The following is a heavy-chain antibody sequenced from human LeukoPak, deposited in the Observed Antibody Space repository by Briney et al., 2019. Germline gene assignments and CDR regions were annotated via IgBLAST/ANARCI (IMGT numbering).Heavy chain of an antibody. CDR2: IYYSGST. D-gene: IGHD5-12*01. CDR3: ARLDIVATTIYYFDY. V-gene: IGHV4-59*08. Sequence: SETLSLTCTVSGGSISSYYWSWIRQPPGKGLEWIGYIYYSGSTNYNPSLKSRVTISVDTSKNQCSLKLSSVTAADTAVYYCARLDIVATTIYYFDYWGQGTLVTVSS. CDR1: GGSISSYY. J-gene: IGHJ4*02.